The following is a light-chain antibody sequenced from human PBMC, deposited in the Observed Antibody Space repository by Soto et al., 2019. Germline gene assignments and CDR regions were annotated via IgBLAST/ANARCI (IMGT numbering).Light chain of an antibody. V-gene: IGKV3-20*01. CDR1: QSVGNN. CDR3: XQXGXSXXT. J-gene: IGKJ5*01. Sequence: EIVMTQSPATVSVSPGERATLYCRASQSVGNNLAWYQQKPGQAPRLLIYVASSRATGIPDRFSGSASGTDFTLSISRLEPEDFAVXXXXQXGXSXXTFGQGTRLEIK. CDR2: VAS.